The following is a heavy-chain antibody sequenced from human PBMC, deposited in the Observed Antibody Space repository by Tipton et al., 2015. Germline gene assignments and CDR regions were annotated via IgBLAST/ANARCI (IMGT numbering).Heavy chain of an antibody. Sequence: TLSLTCNVSGGSISSSSYYWGWIRQPPGKGLEWIGSIYYSGSTYYNPSLKSRVTISIDTSKNQFSLNLRSVTAADTAVYYCARNLGRFLEWSLYDYGLDVWGQGTTVTVSS. D-gene: IGHD3-3*01. V-gene: IGHV4-39*07. CDR3: ARNLGRFLEWSLYDYGLDV. J-gene: IGHJ6*02. CDR2: IYYSGST. CDR1: GGSISSSSYY.